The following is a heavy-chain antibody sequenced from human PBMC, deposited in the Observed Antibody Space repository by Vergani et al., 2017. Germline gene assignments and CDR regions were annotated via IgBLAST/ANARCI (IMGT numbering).Heavy chain of an antibody. CDR3: ARAYYYFWSAHRWFDP. D-gene: IGHD3-3*01. J-gene: IGHJ5*02. CDR1: GGSISSYY. CDR2: IYYSWST. V-gene: IGHV4-59*01. Sequence: QVQLQESGPGLVKPSETLSLTCTVSGGSISSYYWSWIRQPPGKELEWIGYIYYSWSTKYNPSLKSRVTISVDTSKNQFSLKLSYVTAADTAVYYCARAYYYFWSAHRWFDPWGQGTLVTVSS.